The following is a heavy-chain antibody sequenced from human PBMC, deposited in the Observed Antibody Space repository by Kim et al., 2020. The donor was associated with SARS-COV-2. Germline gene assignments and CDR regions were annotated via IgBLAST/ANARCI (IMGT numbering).Heavy chain of an antibody. CDR1: GFTFSSYD. CDR2: IGTAGDT. Sequence: GGSLRLSCAASGFTFSSYDMHWVRQATGKGLEWVSAIGTAGDTYYPGSLECRIIIYRENAKNSLYLQMNSLRAGDTAVYYWARGYSSSWYWAFDIWGQGTMVTVSS. D-gene: IGHD6-13*01. CDR3: ARGYSSSWYWAFDI. J-gene: IGHJ3*02. V-gene: IGHV3-13*01.